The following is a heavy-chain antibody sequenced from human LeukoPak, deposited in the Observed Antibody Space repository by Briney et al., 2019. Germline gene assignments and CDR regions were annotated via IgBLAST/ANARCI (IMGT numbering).Heavy chain of an antibody. J-gene: IGHJ4*02. CDR1: GYTFTSYY. Sequence: ASVKLSCKASGYTFTSYYLHWVRQAPGKGLEWMGGFDPEDGETIYAQKFQGRVTMTEDTSTDTAYMELRSLRSEDTAVYYCATSPNYSAYGFFDYWGQGTLVTVSS. D-gene: IGHD5-12*01. V-gene: IGHV1-24*01. CDR3: ATSPNYSAYGFFDY. CDR2: FDPEDGET.